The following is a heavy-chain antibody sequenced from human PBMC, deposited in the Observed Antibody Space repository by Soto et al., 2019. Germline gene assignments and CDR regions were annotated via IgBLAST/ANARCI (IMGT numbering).Heavy chain of an antibody. Sequence: PRESLKISCKGSGYSFDTYRINWVRQMPGKGLEWMGRIDPSDSKTNYSPSFQGHVTISADKSISTAYLQWSSLKASDTAMYYCARRGEAARQNGMDVWGQGTTVTVSS. CDR1: GYSFDTYR. CDR3: ARRGEAARQNGMDV. CDR2: IDPSDSKT. D-gene: IGHD6-6*01. V-gene: IGHV5-10-1*01. J-gene: IGHJ6*02.